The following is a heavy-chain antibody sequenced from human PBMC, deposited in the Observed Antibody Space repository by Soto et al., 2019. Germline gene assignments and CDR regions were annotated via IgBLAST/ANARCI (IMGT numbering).Heavy chain of an antibody. V-gene: IGHV3-23*01. CDR1: GFTFSDHA. D-gene: IGHD2-15*01. CDR3: AIALWWHTR. J-gene: IGHJ4*02. CDR2: ISGGGTGA. Sequence: EVPLLESGGGLVQPGGSLRLSCTASGFTFSDHAMTWVRQAPGKGLEWLSGISGGGTGAYYADSVKGRFTVSRDNSNNTVFLQMDSLRVEDTAVYYCAIALWWHTRWGQGTVVTVSS.